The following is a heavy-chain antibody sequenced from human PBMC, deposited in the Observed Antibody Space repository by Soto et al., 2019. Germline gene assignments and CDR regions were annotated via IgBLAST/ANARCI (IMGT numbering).Heavy chain of an antibody. J-gene: IGHJ4*02. CDR1: GESISGTIYY. CDR3: ASSRAHSSALDFDY. V-gene: IGHV4-61*05. D-gene: IGHD6-19*01. Sequence: PSETLSLTCIVSGESISGTIYYWGWIRQPPGKGLEWIGYIYYSGSTNYNPSLKSRVTISVDTSKKQFSLKLSSVTAADTAVYYCASSRAHSSALDFDYWGQGTLVTVSS. CDR2: IYYSGST.